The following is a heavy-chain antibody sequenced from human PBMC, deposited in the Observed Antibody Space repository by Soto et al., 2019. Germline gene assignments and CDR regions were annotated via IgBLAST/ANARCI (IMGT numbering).Heavy chain of an antibody. Sequence: ASVKVSCKASGYSFATYGFSWVRQAPGQGLECVGWISAHNGDTHYSQKFQGRVTLTTDTSTNTGYMELRSLTSDDTAVYFCATEHIYYNDGGGYYQLGHWGQGTLVTVSS. D-gene: IGHD3-22*01. J-gene: IGHJ4*02. CDR2: ISAHNGDT. CDR1: GYSFATYG. V-gene: IGHV1-18*04. CDR3: ATEHIYYNDGGGYYQLGH.